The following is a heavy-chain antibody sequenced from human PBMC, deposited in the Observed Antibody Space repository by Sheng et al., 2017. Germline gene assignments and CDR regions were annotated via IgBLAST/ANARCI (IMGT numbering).Heavy chain of an antibody. Sequence: QVQLVQSGAEVRRPGSSVKVSCKVSGATFRTNAISWVRQAPGQGLEWMGAIVSIFGTTNYAQKFRGRVTITADESTSTAYMELSSLTSDDTGIYYCTREFHGGNFNHWGQGTLVTVSS. CDR3: TREFHGGNFNH. J-gene: IGHJ1*01. D-gene: IGHD2-15*01. CDR1: GATFRTNA. CDR2: IVSIFGTT. V-gene: IGHV1-69*01.